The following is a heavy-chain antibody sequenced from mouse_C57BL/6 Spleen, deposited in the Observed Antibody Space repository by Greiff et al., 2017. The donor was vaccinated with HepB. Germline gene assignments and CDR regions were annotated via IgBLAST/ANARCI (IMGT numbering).Heavy chain of an antibody. CDR2: IWSDGST. V-gene: IGHV2-6-1*01. Sequence: VKLMESGPGLVAPSQSLSITCTVSGFSLTSYGVHWVRQPPGKGLEWLVVIWSDGSTTYNSALKSRLSISKDNSKSQVFLKMNSLQTDDTAMYYCARHDYSNYDYAMDYWGQGTSVTVSS. J-gene: IGHJ4*01. CDR3: ARHDYSNYDYAMDY. CDR1: GFSLTSYG. D-gene: IGHD2-5*01.